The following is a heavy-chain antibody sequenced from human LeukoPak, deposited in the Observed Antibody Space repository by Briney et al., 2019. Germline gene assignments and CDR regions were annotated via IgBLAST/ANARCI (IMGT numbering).Heavy chain of an antibody. J-gene: IGHJ2*01. CDR1: GFTFTSYG. CDR2: IWYDGSQR. D-gene: IGHD3-10*01. V-gene: IGHV3-33*08. CDR3: ARVVSYYGSSYRLLDV. Sequence: GGSLRLSCAASGFTFTSYGMHWVRQAPGKGPEWVSLIWYDGSQRQYADSVQGRFTVSRDNLKNTLYLEMNGLRVEDTAVYYCARVVSYYGSSYRLLDVWGRGTLVTVSS.